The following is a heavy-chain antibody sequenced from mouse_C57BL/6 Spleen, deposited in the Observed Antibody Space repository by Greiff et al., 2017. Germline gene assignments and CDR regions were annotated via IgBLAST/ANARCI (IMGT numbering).Heavy chain of an antibody. D-gene: IGHD1-1*01. J-gene: IGHJ2*01. CDR1: GYTFTDYY. V-gene: IGHV1-19*01. CDR2: INPYNGGT. CDR3: ARSITTVVAGDY. Sequence: VQLKESGPVLVKPGASVKMSCKASGYTFTDYYMNWVKQSHGKSLEWIGVINPYNGGTSYNQKFKGKATLTVDKSSSTAYMELNSLTSEDSAVYYCARSITTVVAGDYWGQGTTLTVSS.